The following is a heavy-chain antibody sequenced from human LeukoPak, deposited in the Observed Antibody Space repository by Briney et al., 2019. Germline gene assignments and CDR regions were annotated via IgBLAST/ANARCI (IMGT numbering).Heavy chain of an antibody. D-gene: IGHD3-22*01. CDR2: IYHGGST. J-gene: IGHJ3*02. CDR3: ARELGYYNYYDSSGYFPYDAFDI. CDR1: GGSISSGGYS. Sequence: SETLSLTCAVSGGSISSGGYSWSWIRRPPGKGLEWIGDIYHGGSTYYNPSLKSRVTISQDRSKNQFSLKLSSVTAADTAVYYCARELGYYNYYDSSGYFPYDAFDIWGQGTMVTVSS. V-gene: IGHV4-30-2*01.